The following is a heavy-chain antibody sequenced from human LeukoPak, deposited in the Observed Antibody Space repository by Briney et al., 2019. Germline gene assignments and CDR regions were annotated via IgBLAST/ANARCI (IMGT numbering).Heavy chain of an antibody. J-gene: IGHJ3*02. D-gene: IGHD2-15*01. V-gene: IGHV1-2*06. CDR2: INPNSGGT. Sequence: ASVKVSCKASGYTFTGYYMHWVRQAPGQGLEWMGRINPNSGGTSYAQKFQGRVTMTRDTSISTAYMELSRLRSDDTAVYYCARDSPIVVVVAATDAFDIWGQGTMVTVSS. CDR1: GYTFTGYY. CDR3: ARDSPIVVVVAATDAFDI.